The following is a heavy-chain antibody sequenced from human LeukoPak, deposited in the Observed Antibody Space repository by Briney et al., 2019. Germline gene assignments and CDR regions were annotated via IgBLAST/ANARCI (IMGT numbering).Heavy chain of an antibody. CDR1: GFTFSDHY. CDR3: AKAVNYDTRGPTSGS. CDR2: SRNKGNRYTT. J-gene: IGHJ4*02. D-gene: IGHD3-22*01. V-gene: IGHV3-72*01. Sequence: GGSLRLSCAASGFTFSDHYMDWVRQAPGKGLEWVGRSRNKGNRYTTQYAASVKGRFTISRDDSKNSLYLEMNSLRAEDTAVYYCAKAVNYDTRGPTSGSWGQGTLVTVSS.